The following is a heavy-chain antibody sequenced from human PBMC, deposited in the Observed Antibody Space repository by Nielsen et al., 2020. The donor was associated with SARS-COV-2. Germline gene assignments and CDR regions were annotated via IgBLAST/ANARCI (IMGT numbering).Heavy chain of an antibody. CDR1: GFTFSSYS. CDR2: ISSSSSYI. Sequence: GGSLRLSCAASGFTFSSYSMNWVRQAPGKGLEWVSSISSSSSYIYYVDSVRGRFTISRDNAKISLYLHFPSLSADATAFYYCARAYHNYYYAMDVWGQGTTGTVSS. D-gene: IGHD1-14*01. CDR3: ARAYHNYYYAMDV. J-gene: IGHJ6*02. V-gene: IGHV3-21*01.